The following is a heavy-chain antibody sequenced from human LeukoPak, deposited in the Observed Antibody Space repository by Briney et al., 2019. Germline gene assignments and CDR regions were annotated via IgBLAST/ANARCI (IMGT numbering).Heavy chain of an antibody. Sequence: SETLSLTCAVYGGSFSGYYWSWIRQPPGKGLEWIGEINHSGSTNYNPSLKSRVTISVDTSKNQFSLKLSSVTAADTAVYYCARSYDFWSGYYLENAFDIWGQGTMVTVSS. CDR3: ARSYDFWSGYYLENAFDI. D-gene: IGHD3-3*01. V-gene: IGHV4-34*01. J-gene: IGHJ3*02. CDR2: INHSGST. CDR1: GGSFSGYY.